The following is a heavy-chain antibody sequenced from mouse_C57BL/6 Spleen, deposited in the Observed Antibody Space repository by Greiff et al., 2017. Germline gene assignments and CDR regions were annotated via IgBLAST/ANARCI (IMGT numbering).Heavy chain of an antibody. CDR2: ISYDGSN. J-gene: IGHJ2*01. D-gene: IGHD4-1*01. V-gene: IGHV3-6*01. Sequence: DVKLQESGPGLVKPSQSLSLTCSVTGYSITSGYYWNWIRQFPGNKLEWMGYISYDGSNNYNPSLKNRISITRDTSKNQFFLKLNSVTTEDTATYYGARGLGRCTPEYFDYWCQGTTLTVSS. CDR3: ARGLGRCTPEYFDY. CDR1: GYSITSGYY.